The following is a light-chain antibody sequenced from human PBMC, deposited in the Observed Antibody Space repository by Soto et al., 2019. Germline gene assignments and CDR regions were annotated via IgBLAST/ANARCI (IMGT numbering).Light chain of an antibody. Sequence: ETVMTQSPATLSVSPGERATLSCRASQSVSINLAWFQQKPGQAPRLLIYGASTRATGIPGRFSGSGSGTEFTLTISSLQSEDYAVYYCHQYNNWPPWTFGPGTKVDI. J-gene: IGKJ1*01. CDR2: GAS. CDR3: HQYNNWPPWT. V-gene: IGKV3-15*01. CDR1: QSVSIN.